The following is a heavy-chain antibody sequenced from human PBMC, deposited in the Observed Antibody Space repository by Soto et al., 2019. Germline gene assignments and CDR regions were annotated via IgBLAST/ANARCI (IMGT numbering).Heavy chain of an antibody. CDR3: AKGDNLGPKTGYAFDP. V-gene: IGHV6-1*01. D-gene: IGHD5-12*01. Sequence: SQTLSLTCAISGDSVTSNTSSWNWIRQSPSRGLELLGRTYFRSKWYNDYAVSVKSRIIINQDTSNNQFSLQLNSVTPEDTAVYFCAKGDNLGPKTGYAFDPWGQGIMVTVSS. CDR2: TYFRSKWYN. CDR1: GDSVTSNTSS. J-gene: IGHJ5*02.